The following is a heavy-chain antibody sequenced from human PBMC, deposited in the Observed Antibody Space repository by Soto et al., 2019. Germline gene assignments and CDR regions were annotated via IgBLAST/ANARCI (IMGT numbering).Heavy chain of an antibody. CDR1: GGSISSSSYY. CDR2: IYYSGST. Sequence: QLQLQESGPGLVKPSETLSLTCTVSGGSISSSSYYWGWIRQPPGKGLEWIGSIYYSGSTYYNPSLKSRVTISVDTSKNQFSLKLSSVTAADTAVYYCAIDVVTAIRDWYFDLWGRGTLVTVSS. CDR3: AIDVVTAIRDWYFDL. J-gene: IGHJ2*01. D-gene: IGHD2-21*02. V-gene: IGHV4-39*01.